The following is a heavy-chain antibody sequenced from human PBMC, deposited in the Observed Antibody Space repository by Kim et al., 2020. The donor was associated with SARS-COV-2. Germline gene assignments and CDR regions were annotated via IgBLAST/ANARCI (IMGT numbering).Heavy chain of an antibody. Sequence: SETLSLTCAVSGGSISSYYWSWIRQPPGKGLEWIGYIYYSGITNYNPSLKSRVTISVDSSKNQFSLKLSSVTAADTAVYYCASLESSLDAFDIWGQGTMVTVSS. CDR1: GGSISSYY. D-gene: IGHD1-26*01. V-gene: IGHV4-59*08. CDR2: IYYSGIT. CDR3: ASLESSLDAFDI. J-gene: IGHJ3*02.